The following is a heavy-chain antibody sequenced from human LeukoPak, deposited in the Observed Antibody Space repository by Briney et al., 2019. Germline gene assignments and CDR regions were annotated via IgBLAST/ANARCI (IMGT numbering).Heavy chain of an antibody. CDR3: ARLITGTTTAIDI. J-gene: IGHJ3*02. D-gene: IGHD1-7*01. Sequence: PSETLSLTCSVSGGSISGYYWTWIQQPAGKGLEWIGRVYTSGSTHYNPSLKTRLTMSVDTSKNQFSLKLTSVTAADTAVYYCARLITGTTTAIDIWGQGTMVPVSS. V-gene: IGHV4-4*07. CDR1: GGSISGYY. CDR2: VYTSGST.